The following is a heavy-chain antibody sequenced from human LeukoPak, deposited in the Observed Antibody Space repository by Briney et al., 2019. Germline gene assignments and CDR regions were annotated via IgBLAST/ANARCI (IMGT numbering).Heavy chain of an antibody. J-gene: IGHJ4*02. CDR2: IYSGGST. Sequence: GGSLRLSCAASGFTVSNKYISWVRQAPGKGLEWVSVIYSGGSTYYADSVKGRFTISRDNSKNTLYLQMDSLRAEDTAVYYCAKDDQLWFGESQYDYWGQGTLVTVSS. D-gene: IGHD3-10*01. CDR1: GFTVSNKY. V-gene: IGHV3-53*01. CDR3: AKDDQLWFGESQYDY.